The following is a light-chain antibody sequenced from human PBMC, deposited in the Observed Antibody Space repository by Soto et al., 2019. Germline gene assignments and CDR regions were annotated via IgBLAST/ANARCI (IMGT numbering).Light chain of an antibody. Sequence: QAVVTQPPSASGTPGQRVTISCSGSSSNIGSNTVSWYQQVPGTAPKLLIYNNNQRPSGVPDRFSGSKSGTSASLAISGLQSEVEAEYYCATWDDSLNGWVFGGGTKLTVL. V-gene: IGLV1-44*01. CDR1: SSNIGSNT. J-gene: IGLJ3*02. CDR3: ATWDDSLNGWV. CDR2: NNN.